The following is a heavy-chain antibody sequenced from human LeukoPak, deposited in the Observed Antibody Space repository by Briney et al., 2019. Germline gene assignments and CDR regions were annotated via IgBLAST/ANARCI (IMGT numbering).Heavy chain of an antibody. CDR2: VKSDGTAT. CDR3: VRKVGPGD. CDR1: GFTFSIHF. D-gene: IGHD3-10*01. J-gene: IGHJ4*02. V-gene: IGHV3-74*01. Sequence: GGSLRLSCAASGFTFSIHFMHWVRQAQGTGLVWVSSVKSDGTATNYADSVKGRSPISRDNPKNTLYLQRNSLRGEDTPVYYCVRKVGPGDWGQGTLVTVSS.